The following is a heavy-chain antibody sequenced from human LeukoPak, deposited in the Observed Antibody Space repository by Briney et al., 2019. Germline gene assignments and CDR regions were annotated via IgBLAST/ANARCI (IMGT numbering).Heavy chain of an antibody. Sequence: ASVKVSCKASGGTFSSYAISWVRQAPGQGLEWMGGIIPIFGTANYAQKLQGRVTITTDGSTSTAYMELSSLRSEDTAVYYCARGRIAAAGRNWFDPWGQGTLVTVSS. J-gene: IGHJ5*02. V-gene: IGHV1-69*05. D-gene: IGHD6-13*01. CDR3: ARGRIAAAGRNWFDP. CDR1: GGTFSSYA. CDR2: IIPIFGTA.